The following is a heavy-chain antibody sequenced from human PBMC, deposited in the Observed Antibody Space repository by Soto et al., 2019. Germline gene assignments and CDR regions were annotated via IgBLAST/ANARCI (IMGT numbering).Heavy chain of an antibody. CDR2: INPNSGGT. CDR3: ARGIEVGYCSGGSCYSEGDAFDI. V-gene: IGHV1-2*02. CDR1: GYTFTGYY. Sequence: ASVKVSCKASGYTFTGYYMHWVRQAPGQGLEWMGWINPNSGGTNYAQKFRGRVTMTRDTSISTAYMELSRLGSDDTAVYYCARGIEVGYCSGGSCYSEGDAFDIWGQGTMVTVSS. D-gene: IGHD2-15*01. J-gene: IGHJ3*02.